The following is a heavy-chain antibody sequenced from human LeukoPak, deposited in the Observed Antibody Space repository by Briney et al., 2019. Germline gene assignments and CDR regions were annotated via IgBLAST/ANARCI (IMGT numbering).Heavy chain of an antibody. CDR3: ARGTTVTSPRWEDNGMDV. J-gene: IGHJ6*02. CDR2: INHRGGT. V-gene: IGHV4-4*02. Sequence: SETLSLTCAVSGGSISSSNWWSWIRQPPGKGLEWIGEINHRGGTKYNPSLKSRVTVSVDTSRNHFSLNLSSVTAADTAVYYCARGTTVTSPRWEDNGMDVWGQGTTVTVSS. D-gene: IGHD4-17*01. CDR1: GGSISSSNW.